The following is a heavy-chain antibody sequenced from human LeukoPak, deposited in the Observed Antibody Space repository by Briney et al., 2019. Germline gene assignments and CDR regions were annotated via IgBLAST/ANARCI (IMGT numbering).Heavy chain of an antibody. CDR1: GYSISSGYY. D-gene: IGHD1-26*01. CDR2: IYHSGST. Sequence: PSETLSLTCTVSGYSISSGYYWGWIRQPPGKGLEWIGSIYHSGSTYYDPSLKSRVTISVDTSKNQFSLKLSSVTAADTAVYYCARDKDVGPSLFDYWGQGTLVTVSS. V-gene: IGHV4-38-2*02. CDR3: ARDKDVGPSLFDY. J-gene: IGHJ4*02.